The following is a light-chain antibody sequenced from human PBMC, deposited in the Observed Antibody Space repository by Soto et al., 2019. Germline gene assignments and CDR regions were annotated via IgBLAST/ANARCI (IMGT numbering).Light chain of an antibody. CDR1: SSDVGDNY. J-gene: IGLJ1*01. CDR2: EVT. CDR3: TAFSANRVYL. V-gene: IGLV2-8*01. Sequence: QSALAQPPSASGSPGQSVTISCTGTSSDVGDNYVSWYQQHLGKAPKLIIYEVTLRPSGVPDRFSGSKSGNTASLTVSGLQADDEADYYCTAFSANRVYLFGPGTKLTVL.